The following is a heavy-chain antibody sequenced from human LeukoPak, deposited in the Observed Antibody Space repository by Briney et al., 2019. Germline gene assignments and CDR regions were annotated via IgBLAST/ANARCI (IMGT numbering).Heavy chain of an antibody. V-gene: IGHV3-33*01. CDR2: IWHDGSNK. CDR1: GFTFSDYG. CDR3: ARAGGSRYGYAFDV. D-gene: IGHD5-12*01. Sequence: PGESLRLSCVASGFTFSDYGMHWVRQAPGKGLEWVAVIWHDGSNKYYADSVKGRFTISRDNSENTLYLQMNSLRVEDTALFYCARAGGSRYGYAFDVWGQGTLVTVSS. J-gene: IGHJ3*01.